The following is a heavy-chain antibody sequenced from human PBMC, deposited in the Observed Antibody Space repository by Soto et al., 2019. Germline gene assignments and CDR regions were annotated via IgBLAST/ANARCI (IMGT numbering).Heavy chain of an antibody. CDR2: ISASGGST. J-gene: IGHJ4*02. D-gene: IGHD2-15*01. CDR1: GLTFNSYA. CDR3: AKGGCSDGSCYFDY. V-gene: IGHV3-23*01. Sequence: EVQLLESGGGLVQPGGSLRLSCVGSGLTFNSYAMNWVRQAPGKGLEWVSGISASGGSTYYAESVKGRFTISRDNLKNTVYLQMNSLRADDTAVYYCAKGGCSDGSCYFDYWGQGTLVTVSS.